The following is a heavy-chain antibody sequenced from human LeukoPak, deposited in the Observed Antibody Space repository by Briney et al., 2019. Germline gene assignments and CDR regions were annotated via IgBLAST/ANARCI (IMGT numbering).Heavy chain of an antibody. Sequence: GASVKVSCKTSGYTFTGCYIHWVRQAPGQGLEWLGRIDPNSGGTSYAHNFQGRVTMTRDTSISTAYMDLSSLRSDDTAVYYCARDSRVSGDYWGQGTLVTVSS. J-gene: IGHJ4*02. D-gene: IGHD2-2*01. V-gene: IGHV1-2*06. CDR1: GYTFTGCY. CDR2: IDPNSGGT. CDR3: ARDSRVSGDY.